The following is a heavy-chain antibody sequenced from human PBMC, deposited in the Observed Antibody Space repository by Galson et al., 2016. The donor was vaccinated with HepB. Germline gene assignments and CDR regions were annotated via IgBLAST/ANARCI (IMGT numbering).Heavy chain of an antibody. CDR3: AREDPNIAVAALDY. CDR1: GFTFSRYG. Sequence: SLRLSCAASGFTFSRYGMHWVRQAPGEGLESVAFIWYDGTNKFYADSVKGRFTISRDNSKNTLYLQLNSLRAEDTAVCYCAREDPNIAVAALDYWGQGTLVTVSS. V-gene: IGHV3-33*01. CDR2: IWYDGTNK. D-gene: IGHD6-19*01. J-gene: IGHJ4*02.